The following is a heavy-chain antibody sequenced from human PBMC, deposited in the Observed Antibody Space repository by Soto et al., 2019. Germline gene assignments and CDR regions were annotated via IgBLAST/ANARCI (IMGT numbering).Heavy chain of an antibody. J-gene: IGHJ1*01. V-gene: IGHV5-51*01. CDR2: IYPDNSET. D-gene: IGHD1-26*01. Sequence: LGESLKISCKGSGYSFSTYNIAWVRQMPGKGLEFMGIIYPDNSETKYSPSFQGQVTFSVDKSISTAYLQWTTLQASDTAMYYCAIYVREASGRRRIEPWGQGTLVPVSS. CDR3: AIYVREASGRRRIEP. CDR1: GYSFSTYN.